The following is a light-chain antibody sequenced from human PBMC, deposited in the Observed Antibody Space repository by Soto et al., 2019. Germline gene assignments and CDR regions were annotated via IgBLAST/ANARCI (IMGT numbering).Light chain of an antibody. V-gene: IGKV1-39*01. Sequence: IQMTKSPSSLSASVVDRVTITCRGGHSIGTYLNWYQQKPGKAPNLLMYGASRLGSGVPPRFSGSGSGTDFTLTINSLQPEDFATYYCQQSNTAPLTFPLTFGGGTKV. CDR1: HSIGTY. J-gene: IGKJ4*01. CDR3: QQSNTAPLTFPLT. CDR2: GAS.